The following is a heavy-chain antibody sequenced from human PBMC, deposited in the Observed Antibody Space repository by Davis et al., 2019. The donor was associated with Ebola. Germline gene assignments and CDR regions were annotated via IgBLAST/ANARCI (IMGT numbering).Heavy chain of an antibody. D-gene: IGHD1-26*01. V-gene: IGHV3-30*18. CDR2: ISYDGSNK. CDR3: AKLFSAYSGSYPGRIY. CDR1: GFTFSSYG. Sequence: GGSLRLSCAASGFTFSSYGMHWVRQAPGKGLEWVAVISYDGSNKYYADSVKGRFTISRDNSKNTLYLQMNSLRAEDTAVYYCAKLFSAYSGSYPGRIYWGQGTLVTVSS. J-gene: IGHJ4*02.